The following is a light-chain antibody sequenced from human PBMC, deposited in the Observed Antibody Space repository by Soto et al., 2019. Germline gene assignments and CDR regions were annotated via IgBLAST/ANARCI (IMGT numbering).Light chain of an antibody. V-gene: IGKV1-5*01. J-gene: IGKJ1*01. CDR3: KQYDSYSWT. CDR1: QTISSW. CDR2: DAY. Sequence: DIQITQSPSTLSSSVVDRVTITFLASQTISSWLAWYQQQPGKAPKLLIYDAYSLESGVPSRFRGSGSGTDFTLTISSLQPDDFETYYCKQYDSYSWTFGKGNXVDIK.